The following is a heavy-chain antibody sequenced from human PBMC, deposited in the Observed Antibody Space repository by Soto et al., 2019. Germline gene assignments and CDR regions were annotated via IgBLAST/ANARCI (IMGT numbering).Heavy chain of an antibody. J-gene: IGHJ6*02. CDR3: ARARRLLWFGELLSANYYYGMDV. CDR2: ISAYNGNT. D-gene: IGHD3-10*01. V-gene: IGHV1-18*01. Sequence: ASVKVSCKASGYTFTSYGISWVRQAPGQGLEWMGWISAYNGNTNYAQKLQGRVTMTTDTSTSTAYMELRSLRSDDTAVYYCARARRLLWFGELLSANYYYGMDVWGQGTTVTVSS. CDR1: GYTFTSYG.